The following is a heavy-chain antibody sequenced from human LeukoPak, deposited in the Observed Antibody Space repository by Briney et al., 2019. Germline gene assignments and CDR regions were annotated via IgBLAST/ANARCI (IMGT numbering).Heavy chain of an antibody. J-gene: IGHJ5*02. CDR2: INPNSGGT. CDR3: ARLKSTISSGWFDP. V-gene: IGHV1-2*02. D-gene: IGHD6-6*01. Sequence: ASVNVSCKASGYTFTGYYMHWVRQAPGKGLEWMGWINPNSGGTSYAQKFQGRVTMTRDTSISTVYMELSRLRSDDTAVYYCARLKSTISSGWFDPWGQGTLVTVSS. CDR1: GYTFTGYY.